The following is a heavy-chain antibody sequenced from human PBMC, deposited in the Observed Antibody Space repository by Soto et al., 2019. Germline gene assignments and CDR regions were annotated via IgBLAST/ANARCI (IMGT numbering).Heavy chain of an antibody. D-gene: IGHD1-1*01. Sequence: QVQLVQSGAEVKKPVSSVKVSCKASGGTFSSYAISWVRQAPGQGLEWMGGIIPIFGTANYAEKFQGRVTITADKSTSTAYMELSSLRSEDTAVYYCAMCPLGTWTSDIWGQGTMVTVSS. CDR2: IIPIFGTA. J-gene: IGHJ3*02. CDR3: AMCPLGTWTSDI. CDR1: GGTFSSYA. V-gene: IGHV1-69*06.